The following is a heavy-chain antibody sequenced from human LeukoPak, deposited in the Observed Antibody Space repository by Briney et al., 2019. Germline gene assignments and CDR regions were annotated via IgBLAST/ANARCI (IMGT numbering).Heavy chain of an antibody. CDR3: ARVAAAGTFDY. J-gene: IGHJ4*02. CDR1: GYTFTSYY. Sequence: ASVKVSCKASGYTFTSYYMHWVRQAPGQGLEWIGGIIPIFETANYAQKLQGRVTMTTDTSTSTAYMELRSLRSDDTAVYYCARVAAAGTFDYWGQGTLVTVSS. V-gene: IGHV1-18*04. D-gene: IGHD6-13*01. CDR2: IIPIFETA.